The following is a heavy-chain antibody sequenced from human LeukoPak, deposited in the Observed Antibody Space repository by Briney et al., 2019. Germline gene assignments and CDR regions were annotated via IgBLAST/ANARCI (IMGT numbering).Heavy chain of an antibody. CDR3: ARGGGDFIDY. J-gene: IGHJ4*02. D-gene: IGHD2-21*02. Sequence: SETLSLTCAVYGGSFSGYYWSWIRQPPGKGLEWIGEINHSGSTNYNPSLKSRVTISVDTSKNQFSLKLSSVTAADTAVYYCARGGGDFIDYWGQGTLVTVSS. V-gene: IGHV4-34*01. CDR1: GGSFSGYY. CDR2: INHSGST.